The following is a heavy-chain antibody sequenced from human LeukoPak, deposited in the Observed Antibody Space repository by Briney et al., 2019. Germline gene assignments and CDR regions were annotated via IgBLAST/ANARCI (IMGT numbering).Heavy chain of an antibody. D-gene: IGHD3-22*01. CDR2: IYYSGST. CDR1: GGSISSSSYY. Sequence: SETLSLTCTVSGGSISSSSYYWGWIRQPPGKELEWIGSIYYSGSTYYNPSLKSRVTTSVDTSKNQFSLKLNAVTAADTAVYYCARHNDSSGYYPSYFDYWGQGTLVTVSS. J-gene: IGHJ4*02. V-gene: IGHV4-39*01. CDR3: ARHNDSSGYYPSYFDY.